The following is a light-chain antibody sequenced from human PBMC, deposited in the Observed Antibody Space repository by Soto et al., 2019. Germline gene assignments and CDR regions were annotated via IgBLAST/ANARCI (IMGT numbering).Light chain of an antibody. CDR2: EVS. CDR1: SSDVGGYNY. CDR3: SSYTGSSTPV. Sequence: QSALTQPASVSGSTGQSITISCTGTSSDVGGYNYVSWYQHHPGKAPKLMIYEVSNRPSGVSNRFSGSKSGNTDSLTISGLQAEDEADYYCSSYTGSSTPVFGGGTKLTVL. J-gene: IGLJ3*02. V-gene: IGLV2-14*01.